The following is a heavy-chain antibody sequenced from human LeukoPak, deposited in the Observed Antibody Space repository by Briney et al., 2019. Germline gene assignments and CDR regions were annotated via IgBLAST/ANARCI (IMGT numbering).Heavy chain of an antibody. J-gene: IGHJ6*03. Sequence: SQTLSLTCTVSGGSISSADYCWSWIRQPPGKGLEWIGYIYYSGGTFYNPSLKSRVTISVDTSKNQFSLKLSSVTAADTAVYYAVSSTSDYYYYYMDVWGKGTTVTVSS. CDR3: VSSTSDYYYYYMDV. CDR1: GGSISSADYC. V-gene: IGHV4-30-4*01. CDR2: IYYSGGT. D-gene: IGHD2-2*01.